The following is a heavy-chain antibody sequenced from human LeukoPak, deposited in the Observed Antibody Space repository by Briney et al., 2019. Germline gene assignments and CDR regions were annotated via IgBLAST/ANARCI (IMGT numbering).Heavy chain of an antibody. Sequence: GGSLRLSCAASGFTFSSHAMHWVRQAPGKGLEWVAVISYDGSNKYYADSVKGRFTISRDNSKNTLYLQMNSLRAEDTAVYYCARENLRDGYNTGHFDYWGQGTLVTVSS. J-gene: IGHJ4*02. V-gene: IGHV3-30-3*01. CDR2: ISYDGSNK. CDR1: GFTFSSHA. D-gene: IGHD5-24*01. CDR3: ARENLRDGYNTGHFDY.